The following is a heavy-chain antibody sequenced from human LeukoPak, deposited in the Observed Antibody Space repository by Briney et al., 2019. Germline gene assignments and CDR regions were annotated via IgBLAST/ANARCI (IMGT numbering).Heavy chain of an antibody. CDR2: ISWNSGSI. CDR1: GFTFDDYA. J-gene: IGHJ4*02. CDR3: AKDSLGDSAAFDY. V-gene: IGHV3-9*01. Sequence: PGRSLRLSCAASGFTFDDYAMHWVRQAPGKGLEWVSGISWNSGSIGYADSVKGRFTISRDNAKNSLYLQMNSLRAEDTALYYCAKDSLGDSAAFDYWGQGTLVTVSS. D-gene: IGHD4-17*01.